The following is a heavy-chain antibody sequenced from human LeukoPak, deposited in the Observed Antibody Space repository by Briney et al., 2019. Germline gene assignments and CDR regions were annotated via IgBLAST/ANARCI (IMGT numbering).Heavy chain of an antibody. D-gene: IGHD5-18*01. Sequence: GGSLRLSCAASGFTFSSYSMNWVRQAPGKGLEWVSSISSSSSYIYYADSVKGRFTISSDNAKNSLYLQMNSLRAEDTAVYYCARASRGGYSYGRKNYYYYYMDVWGKGTTVTVSS. J-gene: IGHJ6*03. CDR2: ISSSSSYI. CDR1: GFTFSSYS. V-gene: IGHV3-21*01. CDR3: ARASRGGYSYGRKNYYYYYMDV.